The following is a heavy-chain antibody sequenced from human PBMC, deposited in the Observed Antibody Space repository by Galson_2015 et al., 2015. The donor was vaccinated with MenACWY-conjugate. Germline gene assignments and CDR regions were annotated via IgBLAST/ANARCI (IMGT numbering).Heavy chain of an antibody. CDR3: ARVRYYSDSSGYRQWEYYYCGLDV. CDR2: TYYKSKWYS. CDR1: GDSVSSDTAA. Sequence: CAISGDSVSSDTAAWTWIRQSPSGGLEWLGRTYYKSKWYSDYALSVEGRITINPDTSKNQFSLHLNSVTPEDTAVCYCARVRYYSDSSGYRQWEYYYCGLDVWGLGTTVIVSS. D-gene: IGHD3-22*01. V-gene: IGHV6-1*01. J-gene: IGHJ6*02.